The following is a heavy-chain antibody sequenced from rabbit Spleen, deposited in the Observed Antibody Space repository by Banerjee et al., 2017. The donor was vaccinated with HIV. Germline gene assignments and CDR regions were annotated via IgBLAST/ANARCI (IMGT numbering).Heavy chain of an antibody. CDR1: GFSFSSSYW. V-gene: IGHV1S45*01. CDR2: IDPIFGTT. D-gene: IGHD1-1*01. CDR3: VRDKASTSGDYGPYYFDL. J-gene: IGHJ4*01. Sequence: QQQLVESGGDLVKPGASLTLTCTASGFSFSSSYWICWVRQAPGKGLEWIGYIDPIFGTTYYANWVNGRFSISRENTQNTVSLQLNSLTAADTATYFCVRDKASTSGDYGPYYFDLWGPGTLVTVS.